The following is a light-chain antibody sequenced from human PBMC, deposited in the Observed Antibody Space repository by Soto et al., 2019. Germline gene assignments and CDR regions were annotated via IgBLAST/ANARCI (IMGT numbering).Light chain of an antibody. Sequence: QSVLTQPPSASGTPGQTVTISCSGSSSNVGSNTVNWYQQLPGTAPKLLIFSNNQRPSRVPDRFSGSKSGTSASLAISGLQHEDEADYYCAAWDDSLSGNVFGTGTKLTVL. CDR2: SNN. CDR3: AAWDDSLSGNV. CDR1: SSNVGSNT. J-gene: IGLJ1*01. V-gene: IGLV1-44*01.